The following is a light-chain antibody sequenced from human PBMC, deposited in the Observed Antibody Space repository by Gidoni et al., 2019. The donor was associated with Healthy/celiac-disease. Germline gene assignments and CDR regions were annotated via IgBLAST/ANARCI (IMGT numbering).Light chain of an antibody. J-gene: IGKJ1*01. Sequence: DIQLTTSPSSLSASVGARVTITFRSSQGISSYLNWYQQKPGKAPKLLIYAASSLQSGVPSRFSGSGSGTDFTLTISSLQPEDFATYYCQQSYSTPQTCGQGTKVEIK. CDR2: AAS. V-gene: IGKV1-39*01. CDR3: QQSYSTPQT. CDR1: QGISSY.